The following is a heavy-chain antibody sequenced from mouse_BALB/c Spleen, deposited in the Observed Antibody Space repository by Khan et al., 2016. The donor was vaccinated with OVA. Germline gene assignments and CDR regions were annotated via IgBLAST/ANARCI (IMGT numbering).Heavy chain of an antibody. CDR1: GFSLTDYG. Sequence: QVQLKESGPGLVAPSQSLSITCTVSGFSLTDYGVNWVRQPPGKGLEWLGMIWGDGSTDYNSALKSRLSTSKDNSKSQVFLKMSSLQTDDSAGYYCARELRLGEFDYWGQGTLVTVSA. J-gene: IGHJ3*01. V-gene: IGHV2-6-7*01. CDR2: IWGDGST. CDR3: ARELRLGEFDY. D-gene: IGHD1-1*01.